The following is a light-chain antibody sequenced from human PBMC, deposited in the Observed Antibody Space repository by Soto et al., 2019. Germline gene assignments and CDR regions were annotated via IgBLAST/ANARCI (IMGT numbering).Light chain of an antibody. J-gene: IGLJ1*01. V-gene: IGLV2-23*01. Sequence: QSALTQPASVSGSPGQSITISCTGTSSDVGSHNLVSWYQQYPGKAPKLIIFEASKRPSGVSNRFSGSKSGTTASLTISGLQAEDEADYYCCSNAVGSTYVFGTGTQLTVL. CDR1: SSDVGSHNL. CDR3: CSNAVGSTYV. CDR2: EAS.